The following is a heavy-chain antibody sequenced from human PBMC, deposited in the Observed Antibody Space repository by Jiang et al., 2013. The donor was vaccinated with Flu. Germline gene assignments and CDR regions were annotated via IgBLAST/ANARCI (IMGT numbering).Heavy chain of an antibody. Sequence: VQLVESGAEVKKPGASVKVSCKASGYTFTSYGISWVRQAPGQGLEWMGWISAYNGNTNYAQKLQGRVTMTTDTSTSTAYMELRSLRSDDTAVYYCAREDIVVVPAARYNRFDPWGQGTLVTVSS. D-gene: IGHD2-2*01. CDR1: GYTFTSYG. J-gene: IGHJ5*02. CDR2: ISAYNGNT. CDR3: AREDIVVVPAARYNRFDP. V-gene: IGHV1-18*01.